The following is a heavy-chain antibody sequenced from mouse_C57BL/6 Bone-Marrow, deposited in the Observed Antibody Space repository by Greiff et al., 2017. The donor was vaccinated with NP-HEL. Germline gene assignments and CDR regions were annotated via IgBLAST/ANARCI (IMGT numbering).Heavy chain of an antibody. CDR2: ISSGSSTI. Sequence: EVNVVESGGGLVKPGGSLKLSCAASGFTFSDYGMHWVRQAPENGLEWVAYISSGSSTIYSADTVKGRFTISRANAKNTLFLQMTSLGAEDTAMYYCARPQGFAYWGQGTLVTVSA. V-gene: IGHV5-17*01. J-gene: IGHJ3*01. CDR3: ARPQGFAY. CDR1: GFTFSDYG.